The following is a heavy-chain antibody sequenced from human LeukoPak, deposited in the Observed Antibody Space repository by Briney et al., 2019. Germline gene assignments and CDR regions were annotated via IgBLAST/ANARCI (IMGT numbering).Heavy chain of an antibody. CDR3: AREGGPLDFSVVPAAMYGMDV. D-gene: IGHD2-2*01. CDR1: GGTFSSYA. Sequence: SVKVSCKASGGTFSSYAISWVRQAPGQGLEWMGGIIPIFGTANYAQKFQGRVTITADESTSTAYMELSGLRSEDTAVYYCAREGGPLDFSVVPAAMYGMDVWGQGTTVTVSS. CDR2: IIPIFGTA. V-gene: IGHV1-69*13. J-gene: IGHJ6*02.